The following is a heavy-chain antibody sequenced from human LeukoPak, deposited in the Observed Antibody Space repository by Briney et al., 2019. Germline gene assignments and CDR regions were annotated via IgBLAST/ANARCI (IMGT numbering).Heavy chain of an antibody. CDR1: GASISNNY. Sequence: PSETLSLTCTVSGASISNNYWSWIRQSPGKGLEWIGYTFYGGSNNYNPSLKSRVTISVDTSNNQFSLKLTSMTAADTAVYYCARDYYDSSGTNAFDIWGQGTMVTVSS. D-gene: IGHD3-22*01. CDR2: TFYGGSN. CDR3: ARDYYDSSGTNAFDI. V-gene: IGHV4-59*12. J-gene: IGHJ3*02.